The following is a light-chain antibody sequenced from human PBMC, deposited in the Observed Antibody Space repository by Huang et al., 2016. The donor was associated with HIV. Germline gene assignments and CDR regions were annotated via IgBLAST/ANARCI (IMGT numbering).Light chain of an antibody. CDR1: QSVSRN. Sequence: ETVMTQTPATLSVSPGERATLFCRASQSVSRNLAWYQHKPGQAPRLLIYGASTRPAGIPARFSGSGSGTDFTLTISSLQSEDFAVYYCHQYNNWPPWTFGQGTKVEIK. CDR3: HQYNNWPPWT. CDR2: GAS. J-gene: IGKJ1*01. V-gene: IGKV3D-15*01.